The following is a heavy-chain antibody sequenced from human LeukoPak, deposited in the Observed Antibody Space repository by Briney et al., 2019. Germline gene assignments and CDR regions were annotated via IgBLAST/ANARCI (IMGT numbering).Heavy chain of an antibody. V-gene: IGHV3-48*02. Sequence: GGSLRLSCAASGFTFSSYSMNWVRQAPGKGLEFLSYISSSSAISYADSVKGRFTISRDNAKNSLYLQINSLRDEDTAVYYCVRDYLWAFDYWGQGTLVTVSS. CDR1: GFTFSSYS. CDR2: ISSSSAI. D-gene: IGHD3-10*01. J-gene: IGHJ4*02. CDR3: VRDYLWAFDY.